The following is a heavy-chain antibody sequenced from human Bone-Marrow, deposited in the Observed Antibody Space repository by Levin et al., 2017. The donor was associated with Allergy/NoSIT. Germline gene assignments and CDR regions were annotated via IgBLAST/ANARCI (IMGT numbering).Heavy chain of an antibody. CDR2: ISKSGST. V-gene: IGHV4-39*02. CDR3: ARLDYIVAVV. D-gene: IGHD5-12*01. Sequence: NPSETLSLTCTVSGGSINSSSYYWGWFRQPPGRGLEWVASISKSGSTYSTPSLQSRVTIYADSFKNHFSLRLHSVTAADTAVFYCARLDYIVAVVWGQGILVSVSS. J-gene: IGHJ4*02. CDR1: GGSINSSSYY.